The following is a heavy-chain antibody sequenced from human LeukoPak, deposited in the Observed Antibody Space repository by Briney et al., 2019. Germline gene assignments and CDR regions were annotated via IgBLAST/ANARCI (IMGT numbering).Heavy chain of an antibody. J-gene: IGHJ1*01. CDR2: ISYDGSNK. V-gene: IGHV3-30-3*01. CDR3: AREVEYSAEYFQH. D-gene: IGHD2-15*01. Sequence: GGSLRLSCAASGFTFSSYAMHWVRQAPGKGLEWVAVISYDGSNKYYADSVKGRFTISRDNSKNTLYLQMNGLRAEDTAVYYCAREVEYSAEYFQHWGQGTLVTVSS. CDR1: GFTFSSYA.